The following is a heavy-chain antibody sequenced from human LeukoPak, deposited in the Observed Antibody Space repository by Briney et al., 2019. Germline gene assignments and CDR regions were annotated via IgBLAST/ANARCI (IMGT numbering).Heavy chain of an antibody. Sequence: GASVKVSCKASGYTFTGYYMHWVRQAPGQGLEWMGWINPNSGGTNYAQKFQGRVTMTRDTSISTAYMELSRLRSDDTAVYYCARDGLWFGELFSYYDYWGQGTLVTVTS. CDR3: ARDGLWFGELFSYYDY. D-gene: IGHD3-10*01. V-gene: IGHV1-2*02. CDR2: INPNSGGT. CDR1: GYTFTGYY. J-gene: IGHJ4*02.